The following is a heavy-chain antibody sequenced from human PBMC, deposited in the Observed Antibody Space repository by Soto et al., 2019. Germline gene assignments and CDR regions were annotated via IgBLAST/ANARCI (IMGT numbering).Heavy chain of an antibody. J-gene: IGHJ3*02. V-gene: IGHV3-30*03. CDR3: ARGYHYYDSSGYDKWDAFDI. CDR1: GFTFSSYD. CDR2: ISYGGSNK. D-gene: IGHD3-22*01. Sequence: PGGSLRLSCAASGFTFSSYDMHWVRQPPGKGLEWVSFISYGGSNKYYADSVKGRFTISRDNAKNTLYLQMNSLRAEDTAVYYCARGYHYYDSSGYDKWDAFDIWGQGTMVTVS.